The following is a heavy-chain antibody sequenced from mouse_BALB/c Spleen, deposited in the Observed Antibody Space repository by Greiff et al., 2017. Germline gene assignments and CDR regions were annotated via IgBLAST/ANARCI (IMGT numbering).Heavy chain of an antibody. Sequence: EVQRVESGGGLVQPGGSRKLSCAASGFTFSSFGMHWVRQAPEKGLEWVAYISSGSSTIYYADTVKGRFTISRDNPKNTLFLQMTSLRSEDTAMYYCARRGPFPYAMDYWGQGTSVTVSS. CDR2: ISSGSSTI. CDR1: GFTFSSFG. CDR3: ARRGPFPYAMDY. J-gene: IGHJ4*01. V-gene: IGHV5-17*02.